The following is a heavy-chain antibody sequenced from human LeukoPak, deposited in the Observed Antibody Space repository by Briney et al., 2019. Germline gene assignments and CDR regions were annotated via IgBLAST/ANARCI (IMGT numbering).Heavy chain of an antibody. V-gene: IGHV3-23*01. CDR3: ARSIQLWSPVDY. D-gene: IGHD5-18*01. CDR1: GFTFSGPS. CDR2: ISGTGGST. J-gene: IGHJ4*02. Sequence: GGSLTLSCAASGFTFSGPSIHWVRQAPGKGLEWVAGISGTGGSTRCADSVKGRFTISRDNSKNTLYLQMNSLRAEDTAVYYCARSIQLWSPVDYWGQGTLVTVSS.